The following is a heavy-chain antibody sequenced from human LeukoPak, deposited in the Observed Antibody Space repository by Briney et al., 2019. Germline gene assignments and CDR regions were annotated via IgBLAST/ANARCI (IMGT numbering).Heavy chain of an antibody. Sequence: TSSETLSLTCTVSGGSTSSSSYYWGWIRQPPGKGLEWIGSIYYSGSTYYNPSLKSRVTISVDTSKNQFSLKLSSVTAADTAVYYCARSAAAYDAFDIWGQGTMVTVSS. D-gene: IGHD6-13*01. CDR2: IYYSGST. CDR3: ARSAAAYDAFDI. CDR1: GGSTSSSSYY. V-gene: IGHV4-39*01. J-gene: IGHJ3*02.